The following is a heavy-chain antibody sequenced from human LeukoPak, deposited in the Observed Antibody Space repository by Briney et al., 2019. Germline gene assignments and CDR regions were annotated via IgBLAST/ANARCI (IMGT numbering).Heavy chain of an antibody. V-gene: IGHV3-23*01. J-gene: IGHJ4*02. CDR1: GSTFAKYA. CDR3: AKDRAGAN. Sequence: GGSLKLSCVGSGSTFAKYAMTWVREAPGKGLEWVSVISGSGNVTYYAESVKGRFTISRDNSKRTLYLQMDSLRADDTAIYYCAKDRAGANWGQGTLVLVSS. CDR2: ISGSGNVT.